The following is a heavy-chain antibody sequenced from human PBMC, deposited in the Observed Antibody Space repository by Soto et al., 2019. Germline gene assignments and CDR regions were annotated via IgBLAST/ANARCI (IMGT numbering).Heavy chain of an antibody. J-gene: IGHJ3*02. D-gene: IGHD5-18*01. Sequence: PVESLKISCKGSGYSITSYWIGWVRQMPGKGLEWMGIIYPGDSDTRYSPSFQGQVTISADKSISTAYLQWSSLKASDTAMYYCARCTAMEIDAFDIWGQGTMVTV. CDR3: ARCTAMEIDAFDI. CDR1: GYSITSYW. V-gene: IGHV5-51*01. CDR2: IYPGDSDT.